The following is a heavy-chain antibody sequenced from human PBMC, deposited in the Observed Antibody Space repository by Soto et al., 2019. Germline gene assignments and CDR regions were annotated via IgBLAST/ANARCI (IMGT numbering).Heavy chain of an antibody. CDR2: ISSNDGKT. CDR1: GYIFTNHG. CDR3: ARDFYPLAYYFDY. J-gene: IGHJ4*02. V-gene: IGHV1-18*01. Sequence: GASVKVSCKASGYIFTNHGISWVRQAPGQGLEWMGWISSNDGKTKYARKYQGRVTMTTDTSTSTAYMEMNSLRNDDTAVYYCARDFYPLAYYFDYWGQGTLVTVSS.